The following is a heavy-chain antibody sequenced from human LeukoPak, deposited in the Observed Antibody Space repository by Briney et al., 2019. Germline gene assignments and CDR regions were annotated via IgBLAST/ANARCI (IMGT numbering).Heavy chain of an antibody. J-gene: IGHJ4*02. CDR3: GGLPFDILTGYYDDY. V-gene: IGHV3-7*01. Sequence: GGSLRLSCAASGFTFRNYWMTWVRQAPGKGLEWVANIKQDESEKYYVDSVKGRFTISRDNAKNSLYLQMNSLRAEDTAVYYCGGLPFDILTGYYDDYWGQGTLVTVSS. CDR1: GFTFRNYW. D-gene: IGHD3-9*01. CDR2: IKQDESEK.